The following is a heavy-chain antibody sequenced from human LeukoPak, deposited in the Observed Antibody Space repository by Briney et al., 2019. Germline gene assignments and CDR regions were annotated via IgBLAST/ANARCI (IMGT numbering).Heavy chain of an antibody. Sequence: GGSLRLSCEVSGFTVSSNYMSWVRQAPGKGLEWVSVIYSDGSTYYSDSVKGRFTISRDNSKNTLYLQMNSLRAEDTAVYYCARDQTSDLTPYYYYYYMDVWGKGTTVTVS. J-gene: IGHJ6*03. CDR1: GFTVSSNY. D-gene: IGHD1-1*01. CDR3: ARDQTSDLTPYYYYYYMDV. CDR2: IYSDGST. V-gene: IGHV3-66*02.